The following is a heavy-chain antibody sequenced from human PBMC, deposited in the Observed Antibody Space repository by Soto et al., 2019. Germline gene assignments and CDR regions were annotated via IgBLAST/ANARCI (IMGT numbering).Heavy chain of an antibody. J-gene: IGHJ4*02. CDR3: AKDVIVLRFLEWFPPDY. V-gene: IGHV3-23*01. CDR1: GFTFSSYA. CDR2: ISGSGGST. D-gene: IGHD3-3*01. Sequence: EVQLLESGGGLVQPGGSLRLSCAASGFTFSSYAMSWVRQAPGKGLEWVSAISGSGGSTYYADSVKGRFTISRDNSKNTLYLQMNSLRAEDTAVYYCAKDVIVLRFLEWFPPDYWGQGTLVTVSS.